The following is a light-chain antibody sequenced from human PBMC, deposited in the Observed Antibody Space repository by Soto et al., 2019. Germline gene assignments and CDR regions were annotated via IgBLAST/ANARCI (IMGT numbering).Light chain of an antibody. Sequence: DIPMTQSPATVSASVGDTVTVSCRASQSVSGCLAWYQQKPGEAPNLLIYDASSLASGVPSRFSGSGSGTEFTLSISSLQPDDFATYYCQQYNSDSKTFGQGTKVDIK. J-gene: IGKJ1*01. CDR2: DAS. CDR3: QQYNSDSKT. V-gene: IGKV1-5*01. CDR1: QSVSGC.